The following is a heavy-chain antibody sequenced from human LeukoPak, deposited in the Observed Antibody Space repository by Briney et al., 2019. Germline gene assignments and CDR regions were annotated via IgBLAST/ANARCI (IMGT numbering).Heavy chain of an antibody. CDR1: GVSINSHY. CDR3: ARHGTGTGYPLDY. D-gene: IGHD3/OR15-3a*01. J-gene: IGHJ4*02. Sequence: PSETLSLTCTVSGVSINSHYWSWSRQSPGKGLEWIAYGHYSGPTNYNPSLKSRVTISVDTSKNQFSLKLTSVSAADTAMYYCARHGTGTGYPLDYWGLGTLVTVSS. V-gene: IGHV4-59*08. CDR2: GHYSGPT.